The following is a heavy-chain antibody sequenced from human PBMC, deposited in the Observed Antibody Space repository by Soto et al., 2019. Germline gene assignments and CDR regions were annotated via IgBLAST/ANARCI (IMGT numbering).Heavy chain of an antibody. CDR3: ASDSVSGGLHY. CDR1: GGTFSSYA. V-gene: IGHV1-69*06. CDR2: IIPMFGTA. J-gene: IGHJ4*02. Sequence: ASVKVSCKASGGTFSSYAISWVRQAPGQGLEWMGGIIPMFGTANYAQKFQGRVTITADKCTSTAYMELSSLRSEGTAVYYCASDSVSGGLHYWGEGTLVTVSS. D-gene: IGHD1-26*01.